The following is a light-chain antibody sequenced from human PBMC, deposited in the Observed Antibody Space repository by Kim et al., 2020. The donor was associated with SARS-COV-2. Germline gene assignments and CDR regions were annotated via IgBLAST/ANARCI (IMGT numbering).Light chain of an antibody. J-gene: IGLJ2*01. Sequence: GPSITISCTGTSSDVGSYNLVSWYQQLPGKAPKLMIYDVSKRPSGVSNRFSGSKSGNTASLTISGLQADDEADYYCCSYAGSSTLVFGGGTQLTVL. V-gene: IGLV2-23*02. CDR1: SSDVGSYNL. CDR3: CSYAGSSTLV. CDR2: DVS.